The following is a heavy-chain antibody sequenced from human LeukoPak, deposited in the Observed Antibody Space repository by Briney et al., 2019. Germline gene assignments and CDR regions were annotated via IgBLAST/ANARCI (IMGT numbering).Heavy chain of an antibody. V-gene: IGHV2-5*01. Sequence: SGPTLVKPTQTLTLTCTFSGFSLSTSGVGVGWIRQPPGKALEWLALIYWNDDKRYSPSLKSRLTITKDTSKNQVVLTMTNMDPVDTATYYCAHIKRYFDWFSPGGSYYYYMDVWGKGTTVTVSS. J-gene: IGHJ6*03. CDR1: GFSLSTSGVG. CDR3: AHIKRYFDWFSPGGSYYYYMDV. CDR2: IYWNDDK. D-gene: IGHD3-9*01.